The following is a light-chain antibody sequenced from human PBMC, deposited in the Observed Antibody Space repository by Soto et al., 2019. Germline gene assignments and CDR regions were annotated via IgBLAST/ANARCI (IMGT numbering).Light chain of an antibody. CDR1: SGGVGNYDY. Sequence: QSVLTQPRSVSGSPGQSVTISCTRTSGGVGNYDYVSWYQQHPGKAPKLIIYDVNERPSGVPDRFSGSKSGNTASLTISGLQAEDEADYYCYSYSGIYNVDDFGTATKLTVL. J-gene: IGLJ1*01. CDR3: YSYSGIYNVDD. V-gene: IGLV2-11*01. CDR2: DVN.